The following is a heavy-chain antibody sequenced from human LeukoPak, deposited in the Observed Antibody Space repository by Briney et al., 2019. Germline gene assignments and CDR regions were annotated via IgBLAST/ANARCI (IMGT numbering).Heavy chain of an antibody. J-gene: IGHJ6*03. Sequence: GGSLRLSCAASAFTFSSYSMNWVRQAPGKGLEWVSSISSSGSYIYYADSVKGRFTISRDNAKNSLYLQMNSLRAEDTAVYYCAELGITMIGGVWGKGTTVTISS. V-gene: IGHV3-21*01. CDR2: ISSSGSYI. CDR1: AFTFSSYS. D-gene: IGHD3-10*02. CDR3: AELGITMIGGV.